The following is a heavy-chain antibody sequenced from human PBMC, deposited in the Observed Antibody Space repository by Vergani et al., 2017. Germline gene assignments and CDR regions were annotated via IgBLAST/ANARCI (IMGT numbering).Heavy chain of an antibody. V-gene: IGHV3-30*18. CDR1: GFTFSSYG. CDR2: ISYDGSNK. Sequence: QVQLVESGGGVVQPGRSLRLSCAASGFTFSSYGMHWVRQAPGKGLEWVAVISYDGSNKYYADSVKGRFAIARDNSKNTLYLQMNSLRAEDTAVYYCEKGDDFWSGYYTGKGYWGQGTLVTVSS. J-gene: IGHJ4*02. CDR3: EKGDDFWSGYYTGKGY. D-gene: IGHD3-3*01.